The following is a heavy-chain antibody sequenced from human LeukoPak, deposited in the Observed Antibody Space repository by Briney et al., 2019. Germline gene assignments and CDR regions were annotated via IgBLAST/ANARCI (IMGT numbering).Heavy chain of an antibody. V-gene: IGHV1-46*01. CDR3: ARRLMGAFDI. Sequence: ASVKVSCRASGYTFTSNSIHWVRQAPGQGLEWMGIINPSGGSATYAQKFQGRLTMTRDTSTATVYMELSSLTSEDTAVYYCARRLMGAFDIWGQGTMVTVSS. CDR2: INPSGGSA. D-gene: IGHD3-10*01. CDR1: GYTFTSNS. J-gene: IGHJ3*02.